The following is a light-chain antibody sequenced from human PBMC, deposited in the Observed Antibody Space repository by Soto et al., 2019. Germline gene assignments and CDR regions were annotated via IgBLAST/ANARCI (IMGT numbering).Light chain of an antibody. CDR1: QSVSSK. J-gene: IGKJ1*01. CDR2: GAS. CDR3: QQYNNWPRT. V-gene: IGKV3-15*01. Sequence: ETVMTQSPAALSVSPGERATLSCRASQSVSSKLAWYQQKPGQAPRLLIYGASTRATGIPARFSGSGSGTEFTLTISTLQSEDFAVYYCQQYNNWPRTFGQGDQGGY.